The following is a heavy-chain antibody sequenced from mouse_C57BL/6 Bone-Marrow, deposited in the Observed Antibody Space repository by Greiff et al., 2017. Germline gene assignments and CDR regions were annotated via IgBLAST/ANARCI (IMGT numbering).Heavy chain of an antibody. CDR3: DYYGSSVGAYYAMDY. D-gene: IGHD1-1*01. Sequence: QVQLKQSGPELVKPGASVKISCKASGYAFSSSWMNWVKQRPGKGLEWIGRIYPGDGDTNYNGKFKGKATLTADTSSSTAYMQLSSLTSEDSAVYFCDYYGSSVGAYYAMDYWGQGTSFTVSS. CDR1: GYAFSSSW. CDR2: IYPGDGDT. J-gene: IGHJ4*01. V-gene: IGHV1-82*01.